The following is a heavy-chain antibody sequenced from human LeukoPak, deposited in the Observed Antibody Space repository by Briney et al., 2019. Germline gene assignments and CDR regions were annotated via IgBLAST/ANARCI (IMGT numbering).Heavy chain of an antibody. V-gene: IGHV3-30*12. Sequence: GGSLRLSCVTSGFTFSNYGMHWVRQVPGKGLEWVAVISYDARSNFHVDSVKSRFTISRDNSKNTLYLQMNSLRAEDTAVYYCARGGSYLSAFDIWGQGTMVTVSS. J-gene: IGHJ3*02. CDR3: ARGGSYLSAFDI. D-gene: IGHD1-26*01. CDR1: GFTFSNYG. CDR2: ISYDARSN.